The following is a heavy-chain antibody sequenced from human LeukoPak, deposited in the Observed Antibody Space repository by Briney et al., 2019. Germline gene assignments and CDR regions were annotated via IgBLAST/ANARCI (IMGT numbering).Heavy chain of an antibody. Sequence: GGSLRLSSAASGFTFSNYAMSWVPQAPRKGLEWVSALTGSGGTTYYADSVKGRFTVSRDNSKNTLYLQMNSLRAEDTAVYYCAKDLAVTGWVNDYWGQGTLVTVSS. V-gene: IGHV3-23*01. CDR3: AKDLAVTGWVNDY. D-gene: IGHD6-19*01. CDR1: GFTFSNYA. J-gene: IGHJ4*02. CDR2: LTGSGGTT.